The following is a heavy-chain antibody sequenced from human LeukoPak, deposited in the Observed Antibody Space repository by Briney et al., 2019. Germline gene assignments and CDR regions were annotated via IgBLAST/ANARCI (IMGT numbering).Heavy chain of an antibody. CDR3: ARVSETYSSGWYRNFDY. CDR2: ISAYNGNT. D-gene: IGHD6-19*01. V-gene: IGHV1-18*01. Sequence: ASVKVSCKASGYTFTSYGISWVRQAPGQGLEWMGWISAYNGNTTYAQKLQGRVTMTTDTSTSTAYMELRSLRSDDTAVYYCARVSETYSSGWYRNFDYWGQGTLVTVSS. CDR1: GYTFTSYG. J-gene: IGHJ4*02.